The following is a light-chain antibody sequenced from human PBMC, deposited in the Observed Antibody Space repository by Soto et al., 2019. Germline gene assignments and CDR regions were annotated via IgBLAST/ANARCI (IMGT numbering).Light chain of an antibody. CDR2: GAS. J-gene: IGKJ1*01. V-gene: IGKV3-15*01. CDR3: LQYNNWHPETWT. CDR1: QSVSSN. Sequence: EIVMTQSPATLSVSPGERATLSCRASQSVSSNLAWYQHRPGQAPRLLINGASTRATGIPGRFSGSGSGTEFTLTISSLQSEDIAVYFCLQYNNWHPETWTFGPGTKVEIK.